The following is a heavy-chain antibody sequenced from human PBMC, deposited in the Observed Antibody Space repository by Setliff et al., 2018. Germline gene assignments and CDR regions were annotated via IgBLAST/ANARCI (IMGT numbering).Heavy chain of an antibody. CDR1: GGSIRSSRYY. CDR2: IYASGST. Sequence: SETLSLTCSVSGGSIRSSRYYWGWIRQPPGKGLEWIGRIYASGSTNYNPSLKSRVTISVDMSKNQFSLKLSSVTAADTAVYYCARCITMVRGTYYYYMDVWGKGTTVTVSS. J-gene: IGHJ6*03. CDR3: ARCITMVRGTYYYYMDV. V-gene: IGHV4-39*07. D-gene: IGHD3-10*01.